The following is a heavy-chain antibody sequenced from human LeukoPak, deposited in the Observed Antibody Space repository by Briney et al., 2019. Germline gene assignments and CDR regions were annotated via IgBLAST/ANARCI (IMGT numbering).Heavy chain of an antibody. CDR1: GFTFSSYA. Sequence: PGGSLRLSCAASGFTFSSYAMHWVRQAPGKGLEWVAVISYDGSNKYYADSLKGRFTISRDNSKNTLYLQMNSLRAEDTAVYYCARQAAAGTGIFGYWGQGTLVTVSS. CDR2: ISYDGSNK. V-gene: IGHV3-30-3*01. CDR3: ARQAAAGTGIFGY. J-gene: IGHJ4*02. D-gene: IGHD6-13*01.